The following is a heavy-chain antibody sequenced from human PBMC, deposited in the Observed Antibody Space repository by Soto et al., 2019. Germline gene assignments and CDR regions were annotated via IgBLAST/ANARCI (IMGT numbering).Heavy chain of an antibody. V-gene: IGHV1-8*01. CDR1: GYTFTSYD. CDR3: ARNRMDYDILTGYYNDYMDV. D-gene: IGHD3-9*01. CDR2: MNPNSGNT. Sequence: QVQLVQSGAEVKKPGASVKVSCKASGYTFTSYDINWVRQATGQGLEWMGWMNPNSGNTGYAQKFQGRVTMTRNTSKSTAYMELSSLRSEDTAVYYCARNRMDYDILTGYYNDYMDVWGKGTTVTVSS. J-gene: IGHJ6*03.